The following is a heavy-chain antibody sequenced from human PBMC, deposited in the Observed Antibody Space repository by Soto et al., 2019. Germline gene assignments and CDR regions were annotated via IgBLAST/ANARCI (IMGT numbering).Heavy chain of an antibody. Sequence: PSETLSLTCAVYGGSFSGYYWSWIRQPPGKGLEWIGEINHSGSTNYNPSLKSRVTISVDTSKNQFSLKLSSVTAADTAVYYCAREWGSSPPKTIFDYWGQGTLVTVSS. CDR3: AREWGSSPPKTIFDY. CDR2: INHSGST. J-gene: IGHJ4*02. CDR1: GGSFSGYY. V-gene: IGHV4-34*01. D-gene: IGHD6-13*01.